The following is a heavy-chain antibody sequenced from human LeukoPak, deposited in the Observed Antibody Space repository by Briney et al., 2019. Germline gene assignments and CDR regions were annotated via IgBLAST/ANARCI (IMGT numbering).Heavy chain of an antibody. CDR2: IYYSGST. CDR3: ARRHVKQWLVPGGAFDI. J-gene: IGHJ3*02. Sequence: SETLSLTCTVSGGSISSYYWGWIRQPPGKGLEWIGYIYYSGSTNYNPSLKSRVTISVDTSKNQFSLKLSSVTAADTAVYYCARRHVKQWLVPGGAFDIWGQGTMVTVSS. D-gene: IGHD6-19*01. V-gene: IGHV4-59*08. CDR1: GGSISSYY.